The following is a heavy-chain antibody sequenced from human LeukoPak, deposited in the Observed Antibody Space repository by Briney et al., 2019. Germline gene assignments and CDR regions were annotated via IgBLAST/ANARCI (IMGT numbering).Heavy chain of an antibody. CDR2: INPSGGST. D-gene: IGHD1-26*01. CDR3: ARDRDLYSGSYGGAFDI. J-gene: IGHJ3*02. V-gene: IGHV1-46*01. CDR1: GYTFTSNY. Sequence: ASVKVSCKAFGYTFTSNYMHWVRQAPGQGLEWMGIINPSGGSTSYAQKFQGRVTMTRDMSTSTVYMELSSLRSEDTAVYYCARDRDLYSGSYGGAFDIWGQGTMVTVSS.